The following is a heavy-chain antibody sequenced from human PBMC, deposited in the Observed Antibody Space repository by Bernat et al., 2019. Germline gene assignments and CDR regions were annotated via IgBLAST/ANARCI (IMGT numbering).Heavy chain of an antibody. CDR1: GFTFSSYW. CDR3: ARDIRYYYDSSGYPPLRTDWFDP. J-gene: IGHJ5*02. D-gene: IGHD3-22*01. CDR2: IKQDGSET. V-gene: IGHV3-7*01. Sequence: EVQLVESGGGLVQPGGSLRLSCAASGFTFSSYWMSWVRQAPGKGLEWVANIKQDGSETYYVDSVKGRFTISRDNAKNSLYLQMNSLRAEDTAVYYCARDIRYYYDSSGYPPLRTDWFDPWGQGTLVTVSS.